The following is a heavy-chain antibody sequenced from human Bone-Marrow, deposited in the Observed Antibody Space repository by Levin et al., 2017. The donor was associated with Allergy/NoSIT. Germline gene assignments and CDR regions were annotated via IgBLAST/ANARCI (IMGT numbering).Heavy chain of an antibody. J-gene: IGHJ4*02. CDR3: ARVHSSGYYSFDY. D-gene: IGHD6-19*01. Sequence: SETLSLTCTVSGGSISTSNYYWGWIRQPPGKGLEWIGGINYSGTTFYNPSLKSRVTISVDTSKNQFSLKLTSVTAADTAVFYCARVHSSGYYSFDYWGQGTLVTVSS. CDR1: GGSISTSNYY. CDR2: INYSGTT. V-gene: IGHV4-39*01.